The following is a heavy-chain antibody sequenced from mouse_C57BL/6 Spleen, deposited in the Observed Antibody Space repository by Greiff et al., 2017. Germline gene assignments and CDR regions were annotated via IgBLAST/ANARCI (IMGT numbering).Heavy chain of an antibody. D-gene: IGHD2-5*01. CDR2: IYPGDGDT. CDR3: ASRPYYSNYSWFTY. CDR1: GYAFSSSW. V-gene: IGHV1-82*01. Sequence: VQLQQSGPELVKPGASVKISCKASGYAFSSSWMNWVKQRPGKGLEWIGRIYPGDGDTNYNGKFKGKATLTADKSSSTAYMQLSSLTSEDSAVYFCASRPYYSNYSWFTYWGQGTLVTVSA. J-gene: IGHJ3*01.